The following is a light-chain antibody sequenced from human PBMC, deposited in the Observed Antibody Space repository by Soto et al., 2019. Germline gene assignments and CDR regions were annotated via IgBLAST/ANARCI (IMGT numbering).Light chain of an antibody. Sequence: DIEMTQSPSTLSASVGDRVTITCRASQTIRRWLAWYQQRPGKAPKVLIYDASTLESGVPARISGSGSEPEFPLTICSLQPEDSAAYYCQLYISDPWTFGQGTKVEIK. V-gene: IGKV1-5*01. CDR1: QTIRRW. CDR2: DAS. J-gene: IGKJ1*01. CDR3: QLYISDPWT.